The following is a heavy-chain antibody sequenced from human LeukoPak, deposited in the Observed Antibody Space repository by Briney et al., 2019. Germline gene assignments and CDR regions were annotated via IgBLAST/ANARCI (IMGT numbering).Heavy chain of an antibody. D-gene: IGHD3-9*01. CDR1: GYTFTSYD. V-gene: IGHV1-8*01. Sequence: ASVKVSCKASGYTFTSYDINWVRQVTGQGLEWMGWMNPNSGNTGYAQKFQGRVTMTRNTSISTAYMELSSLRSEDTAVYYCARPDYDILTGYSYDAFDIWGQETMVTVSS. CDR2: MNPNSGNT. CDR3: ARPDYDILTGYSYDAFDI. J-gene: IGHJ3*02.